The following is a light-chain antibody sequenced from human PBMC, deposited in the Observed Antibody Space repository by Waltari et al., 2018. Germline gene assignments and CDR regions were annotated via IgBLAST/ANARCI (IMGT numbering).Light chain of an antibody. CDR3: CSYAGSYTFEGV. CDR1: SSDVGGYNY. V-gene: IGLV2-11*01. Sequence: QSALTQPRPVSGSPGQSVTISCTGTSSDVGGYNYVSWYQQHPGKDPKLLIYDVSKRPAGVPDRFSGSKSGNTASLTISGLQAEDEADYYCCSYAGSYTFEGVFGGGTKLTVL. J-gene: IGLJ2*01. CDR2: DVS.